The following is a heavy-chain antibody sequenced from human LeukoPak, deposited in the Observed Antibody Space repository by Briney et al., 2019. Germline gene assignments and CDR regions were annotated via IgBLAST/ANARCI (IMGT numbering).Heavy chain of an antibody. J-gene: IGHJ3*02. V-gene: IGHV4-38-2*02. Sequence: ASETLSLTCTVSGYSISSGYYWGWIRQPPGKGLEWIGSIYHSGSTYYNPSLKSRVTISVDTSKNQFSLKLSSVTAADTAVYYCARLLTTMVRGTIKIYSFDIWGRGTMVTVSS. CDR2: IYHSGST. D-gene: IGHD3-10*01. CDR3: ARLLTTMVRGTIKIYSFDI. CDR1: GYSISSGYY.